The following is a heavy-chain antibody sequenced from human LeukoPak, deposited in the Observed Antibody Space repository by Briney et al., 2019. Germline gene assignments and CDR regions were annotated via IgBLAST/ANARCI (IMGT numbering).Heavy chain of an antibody. CDR1: GFSFSSHG. V-gene: IGHV3-30*18. D-gene: IGHD3-22*01. J-gene: IGHJ6*02. CDR3: AKDARIGGYYMDV. CDR2: ISDASDK. Sequence: GRSLTLSCAASGFSFSSHGMHWVRQAPGKGLEWVAVISDASDKFYGDSVKGRFTISRDNSKNTLYLQMNSLRPEDTAVYYCAKDARIGGYYMDVWGQGTTVTVSS.